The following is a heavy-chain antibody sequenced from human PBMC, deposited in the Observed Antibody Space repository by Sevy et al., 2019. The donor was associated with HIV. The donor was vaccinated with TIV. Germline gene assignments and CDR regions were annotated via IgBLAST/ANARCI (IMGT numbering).Heavy chain of an antibody. Sequence: SETLSLTCTVSGGSISSSSYYWGWIRQPPGKRREWIGSIYYSGSTYYNPSLKSRVTISVDTSKNQFSLKLSSVTAADTAVYYCARHREDGARFYYYYYMDVWGKGTTVTVSS. CDR3: ARHREDGARFYYYYYMDV. V-gene: IGHV4-39*01. D-gene: IGHD1-26*01. J-gene: IGHJ6*03. CDR2: IYYSGST. CDR1: GGSISSSSYY.